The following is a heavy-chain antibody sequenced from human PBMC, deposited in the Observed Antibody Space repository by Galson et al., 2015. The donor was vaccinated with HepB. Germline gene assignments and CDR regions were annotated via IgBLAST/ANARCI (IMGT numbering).Heavy chain of an antibody. CDR1: GFTFSSYW. D-gene: IGHD2-2*01. CDR2: IKQDGSEK. Sequence: SLRLSCAASGFTFSSYWMSWVRQAPGKGLEWVANIKQDGSEKYYVDSVKGRFTISRDNAKNSLYLQMNSLRAEDTAVYYCAKGPSLYCSSTSCYLDYWGQGTLVTVSS. J-gene: IGHJ4*02. V-gene: IGHV3-7*03. CDR3: AKGPSLYCSSTSCYLDY.